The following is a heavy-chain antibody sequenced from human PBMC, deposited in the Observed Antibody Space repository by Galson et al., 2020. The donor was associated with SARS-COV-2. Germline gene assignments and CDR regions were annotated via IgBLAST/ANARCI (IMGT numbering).Heavy chain of an antibody. CDR3: SRVGLLYSRANRCPDAFDS. Sequence: ASVKVSCKASGYTFTDYYIHWVRQAPGQGLEWMGWINPKSGGTHYAHKFQGRVTLTRDTSINTGYMEMSRLRSDDRAVYYCSRVGLLYSRANRCPDAFDSGSQGTVVSVAS. V-gene: IGHV1-2*07. CDR1: GYTFTDYY. CDR2: INPKSGGT. D-gene: IGHD3-22*01. J-gene: IGHJ3*02.